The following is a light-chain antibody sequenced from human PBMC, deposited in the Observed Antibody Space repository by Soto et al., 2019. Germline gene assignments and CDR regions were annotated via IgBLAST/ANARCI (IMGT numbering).Light chain of an antibody. V-gene: IGKV3-20*01. CDR2: TAS. Sequence: EIVMTQSPATLSVSPGERATLSCRASQSVSDYLAWYQQTPGQPPRLLIYTASTRATGIPARFSGSGSGTDFTLTISRLEPEDFAVYYCQQYGSSPITFGQGTRLEIK. CDR1: QSVSDY. CDR3: QQYGSSPIT. J-gene: IGKJ5*01.